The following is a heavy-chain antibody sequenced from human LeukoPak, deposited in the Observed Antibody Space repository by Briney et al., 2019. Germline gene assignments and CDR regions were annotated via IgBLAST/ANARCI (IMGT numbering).Heavy chain of an antibody. D-gene: IGHD3-10*01. CDR1: GGSFSGYY. J-gene: IGHJ4*02. V-gene: IGHV4-34*01. Sequence: SETLSLTCAVYGGSFSGYYWSWIRQPPGKGLEWIGEINHSGSTNYNPSLKSRVTISVDTSKNQFSLKLSSVTAADTAVYYCARGKHYGSGSVDYWGQGTLVTVSS. CDR2: INHSGST. CDR3: ARGKHYGSGSVDY.